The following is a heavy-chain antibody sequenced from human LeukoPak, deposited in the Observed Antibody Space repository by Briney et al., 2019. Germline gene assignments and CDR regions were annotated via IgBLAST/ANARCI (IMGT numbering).Heavy chain of an antibody. CDR2: INYSGTT. J-gene: IGHJ4*02. Sequence: SETLSLTCTVSGGSISSGSYYWGWIRQPPGKGLEWIGSINYSGTTYYNPSLKSRVTISVDTSKNQFSLKLSSVTAADTAVYYCARHPSMVYFDYWGQGTLVTVSS. V-gene: IGHV4-39*01. CDR3: ARHPSMVYFDY. D-gene: IGHD2-8*01. CDR1: GGSISSGSYY.